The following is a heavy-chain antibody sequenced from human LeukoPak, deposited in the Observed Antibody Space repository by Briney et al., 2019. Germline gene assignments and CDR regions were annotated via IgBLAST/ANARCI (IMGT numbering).Heavy chain of an antibody. CDR1: GYTFTSYY. CDR2: INPSGGST. D-gene: IGHD2-2*01. J-gene: IGHJ4*02. CDR3: ARGGRSVVPAAMVDY. Sequence: ASVKVSCKASGYTFTSYYIHWVRQAPGQGLEWMGIINPSGGSTSYAQKFQGRVTMTRDTSTSTVYMELSSLRSEDTAVYYCARGGRSVVPAAMVDYWGQGTLVTVSS. V-gene: IGHV1-46*03.